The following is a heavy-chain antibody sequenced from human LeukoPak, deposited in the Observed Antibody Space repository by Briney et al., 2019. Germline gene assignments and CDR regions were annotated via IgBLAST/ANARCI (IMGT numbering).Heavy chain of an antibody. Sequence: EASVKVSCKASGDTFSAYAISWVRQAPGQGLEWMGRIIPILGIADYAQRFQGRVTITADKSTSTAYMELSSLRYEDTAIYYCARVQGWGLTQSSDYWGQGTLVTVSS. CDR2: IIPILGIA. CDR1: GDTFSAYA. J-gene: IGHJ4*02. V-gene: IGHV1-69*04. D-gene: IGHD2-21*02. CDR3: ARVQGWGLTQSSDY.